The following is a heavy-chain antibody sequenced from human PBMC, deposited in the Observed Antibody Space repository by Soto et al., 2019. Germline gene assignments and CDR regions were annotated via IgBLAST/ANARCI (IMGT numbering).Heavy chain of an antibody. CDR1: GGSISSYY. D-gene: IGHD2-21*02. Sequence: QVQLQESGPGLVKPSETLSLTCTVSGGSISSYYWSWIRQPPGKGLEWIGYIYYSGSTNYNPSLKSRVTISVATSKNQFSLKLSSVTAADTAVYYCARIFVGGDCYSFDYWGQGTLVTVSS. V-gene: IGHV4-59*08. CDR3: ARIFVGGDCYSFDY. J-gene: IGHJ4*02. CDR2: IYYSGST.